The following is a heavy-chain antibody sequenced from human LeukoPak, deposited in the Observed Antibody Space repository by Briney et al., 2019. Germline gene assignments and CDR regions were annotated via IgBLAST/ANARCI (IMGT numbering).Heavy chain of an antibody. CDR3: ATSLWFGSPDAVDY. D-gene: IGHD3-10*01. Sequence: ASVKVSCKVSGYTLTELSMHWVRQAPGKGLEWMGGFDPEDGETIYAQKFQGRVTMTEDTSTDTAYMELSSLRSEDTAVYYCATSLWFGSPDAVDYWGQGTLATVSS. CDR2: FDPEDGET. J-gene: IGHJ4*02. CDR1: GYTLTELS. V-gene: IGHV1-24*01.